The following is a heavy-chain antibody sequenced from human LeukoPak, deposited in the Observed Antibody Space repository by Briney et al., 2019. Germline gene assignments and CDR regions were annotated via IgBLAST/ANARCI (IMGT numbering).Heavy chain of an antibody. CDR2: IRSKAYGGTT. CDR1: GFTFGDYA. J-gene: IGHJ4*02. D-gene: IGHD6-13*01. Sequence: GGSLRLSCTASGFTFGDYAMSWFRQAPGKGLEWVGFIRSKAYGGTTEYAASVKGRFTISRDDSKSIAYLQMNSLKTEDTAVYYCSRVGEDSSSWHFGYWGQGTLVTVSS. CDR3: SRVGEDSSSWHFGY. V-gene: IGHV3-49*03.